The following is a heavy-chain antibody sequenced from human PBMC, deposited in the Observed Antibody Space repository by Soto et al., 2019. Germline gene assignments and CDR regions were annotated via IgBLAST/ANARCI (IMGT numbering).Heavy chain of an antibody. D-gene: IGHD3-3*01. V-gene: IGHV4-38-2*02. CDR2: IYHSGST. J-gene: IGHJ3*02. CDR3: ARDLRITIFGVVIGAFDI. Sequence: SETLSLTCTVSGYSISSGYYWGWIRQPPGKGLEWIGSIYHSGSTYYNPSLKSRVTISVDTPKNQFSLKLSSVTAADTAVYYCARDLRITIFGVVIGAFDIWGQGTMVTVSS. CDR1: GYSISSGYY.